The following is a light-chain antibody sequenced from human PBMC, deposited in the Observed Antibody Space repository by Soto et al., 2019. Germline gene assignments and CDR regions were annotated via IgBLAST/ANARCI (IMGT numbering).Light chain of an antibody. CDR3: QQRSNWPRGIT. V-gene: IGKV3-11*01. J-gene: IGKJ5*01. CDR2: DAS. Sequence: EIVLTQSPATLSLSPGERATLSCRASQSVSSYLAWYQQKPGQAPRLLIYDASNRVTGIPARFSGSGSGTDFTLTISSLEPEDFAVYYCQQRSNWPRGITFGQGTRLEIK. CDR1: QSVSSY.